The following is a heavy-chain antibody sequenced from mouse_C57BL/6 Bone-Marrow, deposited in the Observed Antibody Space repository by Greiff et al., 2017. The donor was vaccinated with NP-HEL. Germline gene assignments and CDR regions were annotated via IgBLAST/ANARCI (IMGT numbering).Heavy chain of an antibody. D-gene: IGHD1-1*01. CDR1: GFTFSDYY. Sequence: EVKLMESEGGLVQPGSSMKLSCTASGFTFSDYYMAWVRQVPEKGLEWVANINYDGSSTYYLDSLKSRSIISGDNAKNILYLQMSSLKSEDTASYYCARRYYGSSLDYWGQGTSVTVSS. CDR3: ARRYYGSSLDY. J-gene: IGHJ4*01. CDR2: INYDGSST. V-gene: IGHV5-16*02.